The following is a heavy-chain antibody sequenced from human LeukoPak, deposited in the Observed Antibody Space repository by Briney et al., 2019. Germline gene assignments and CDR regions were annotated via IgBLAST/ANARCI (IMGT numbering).Heavy chain of an antibody. J-gene: IGHJ3*02. CDR2: IKQDGSEI. D-gene: IGHD4-17*01. V-gene: IGHV3-7*04. CDR3: ARGQVTAVTGLASFDI. CDR1: GFTFSSYW. Sequence: GGSLRLSCAASGFTFSSYWMNWVRQAPGKGLEGVANIKQDGSEIYYVDSVKGRFIISRDNAKNSLYLQMNSLRAEDTAVYYCARGQVTAVTGLASFDIWGQGTMVSVSS.